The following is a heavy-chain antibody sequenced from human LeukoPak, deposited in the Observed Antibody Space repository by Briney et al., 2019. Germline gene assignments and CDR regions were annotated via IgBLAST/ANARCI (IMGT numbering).Heavy chain of an antibody. J-gene: IGHJ6*02. Sequence: GASVKVSCKASGGTFISYAISWVRQAPGQGLEWMGGIIPIFGTANYAQKFQGRVTITADESTSTAYMELSSLRSEDTAVYYCARDNRQWLDYYGMDVWGQGTTVTVSS. CDR3: ARDNRQWLDYYGMDV. CDR1: GGTFISYA. V-gene: IGHV1-69*13. D-gene: IGHD6-19*01. CDR2: IIPIFGTA.